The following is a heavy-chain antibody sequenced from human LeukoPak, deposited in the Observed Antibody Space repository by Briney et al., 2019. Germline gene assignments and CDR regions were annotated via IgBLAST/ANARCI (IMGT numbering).Heavy chain of an antibody. Sequence: GGSLRLSCAASGFTFSSYTMNWVRQAPGKGLEWVSSISPSGNSVYHAYPVKGRFTLSRDNAQNSLYLQMNSLRDEDTGVYYCARDFIGESGYSGYWGQGALVTVSS. CDR2: ISPSGNSV. CDR1: GFTFSSYT. V-gene: IGHV3-21*01. J-gene: IGHJ4*02. D-gene: IGHD3-16*01. CDR3: ARDFIGESGYSGY.